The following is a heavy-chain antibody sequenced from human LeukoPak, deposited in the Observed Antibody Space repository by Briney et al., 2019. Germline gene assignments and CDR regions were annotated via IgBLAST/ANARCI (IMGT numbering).Heavy chain of an antibody. D-gene: IGHD3-10*01. CDR1: GYNFNTYW. Sequence: GESLKISCKGSGYNFNTYWVAWVRQLPGKGLEWMGIIYPGDSDTRYSPSFQGQVTISADKSISTAYLQWSSLKASDTAMYYCTTKYYYGSGNSYNTYYFDYWGQGTLVTVSS. V-gene: IGHV5-51*01. CDR3: TTKYYYGSGNSYNTYYFDY. J-gene: IGHJ4*02. CDR2: IYPGDSDT.